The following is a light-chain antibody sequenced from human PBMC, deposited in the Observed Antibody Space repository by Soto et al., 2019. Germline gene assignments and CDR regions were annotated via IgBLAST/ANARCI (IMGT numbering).Light chain of an antibody. J-gene: IGKJ2*01. V-gene: IGKV3-20*01. Sequence: EIVLTQSPGTLSLSPGQRATLSCRASQSVSSSYLAWYQQKPGQAPRLLIYGASSRATGIPDRFSSSGSGTDFTLTISRLEPEDFAVYYCQQYGSSSYTFGQGTKLEIK. CDR2: GAS. CDR1: QSVSSSY. CDR3: QQYGSSSYT.